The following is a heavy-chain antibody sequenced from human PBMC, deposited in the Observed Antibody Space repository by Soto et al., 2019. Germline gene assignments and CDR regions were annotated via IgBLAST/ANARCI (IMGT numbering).Heavy chain of an antibody. CDR2: ISYDGSNK. D-gene: IGHD3-10*01. J-gene: IGHJ6*02. V-gene: IGHV3-30*18. CDR1: GFTFSSYG. Sequence: QVQLVESGGGVVQPGRSLRLSCAASGFTFSSYGMHWVPQAPGKGLEWVAVISYDGSNKYYADSVKGRFTISRDNSKNTLYLQMNSLRAEDRAVYYCAKDPLRGSSYYYGMDVWGQGTTVTVSS. CDR3: AKDPLRGSSYYYGMDV.